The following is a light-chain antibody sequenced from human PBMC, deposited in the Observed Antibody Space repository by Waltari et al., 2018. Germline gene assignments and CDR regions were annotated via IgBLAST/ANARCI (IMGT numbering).Light chain of an antibody. CDR1: RSSIGSNS. CDR2: RNN. Sequence: QSVLTQPPSAFGTPGPGVTIPCLGRRSSIGSNSAYWYQQLPGTAPTRLLCRNNQRPSGVPDRFSGSQSGTSAALAISGLRSEDEADYYCAAWDDSRVVFGGGTKLTVL. V-gene: IGLV1-47*01. J-gene: IGLJ2*01. CDR3: AAWDDSRVV.